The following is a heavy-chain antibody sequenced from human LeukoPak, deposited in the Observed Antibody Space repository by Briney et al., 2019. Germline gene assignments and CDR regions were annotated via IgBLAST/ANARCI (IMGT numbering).Heavy chain of an antibody. D-gene: IGHD3-10*01. CDR1: GYTFTDCY. J-gene: IGHJ4*02. CDR2: INPKSGGT. Sequence: GASVKVSCKASGYTFTDCYMHWVRQAPGQGLEWMGWINPKSGGTNYGQKFQGRVTMTRDTSISTGYMEVSRLTSDDTAVYYCARGVTMVRGVIIGGPLDYWGQGTLVTVSS. CDR3: ARGVTMVRGVIIGGPLDY. V-gene: IGHV1-2*02.